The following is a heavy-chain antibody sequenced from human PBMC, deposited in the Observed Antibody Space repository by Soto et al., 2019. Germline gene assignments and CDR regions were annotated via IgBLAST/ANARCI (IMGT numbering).Heavy chain of an antibody. J-gene: IGHJ4*02. CDR2: IFPADSET. D-gene: IGHD1-26*01. V-gene: IGHV5-51*01. CDR1: GYNFNSYW. Sequence: GESLKISCKASGYNFNSYWIGWVRQGPGKGLEWMGMIFPADSETRNSPSLQGQVTISADKSINTAHLQWRSLKASDTAIYYCARGPSGSFPFDNWGQGTQVTVSS. CDR3: ARGPSGSFPFDN.